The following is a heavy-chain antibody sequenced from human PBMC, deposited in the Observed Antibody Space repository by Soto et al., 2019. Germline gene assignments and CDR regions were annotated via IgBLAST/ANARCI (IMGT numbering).Heavy chain of an antibody. CDR2: IYYSGST. Sequence: PSETLSLTCTVSGGSISSYYWSWIRQPPGKGLEWIGYIYYSGSTNYNPSLKSRVTISVDTSKNQFSLKLSSVTAADTAVYYCARGLGFWPLVDYWGQGTLVTVSS. V-gene: IGHV4-59*01. D-gene: IGHD3-3*01. J-gene: IGHJ4*02. CDR3: ARGLGFWPLVDY. CDR1: GGSISSYY.